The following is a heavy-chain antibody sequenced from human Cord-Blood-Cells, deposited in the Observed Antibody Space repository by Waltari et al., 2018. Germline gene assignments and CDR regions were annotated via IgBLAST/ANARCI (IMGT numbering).Heavy chain of an antibody. CDR1: GGSISSYY. Sequence: QVQLQESGPGLVKPSETLSLTCTVSGGSISSYYWSWIRQPPGTGLEWIGYIYYSGSTNYNPSLKSRVTISVDTSKNQFSLKLSSVTAADTAVYYCARVKFSSSSYYYYYYMDVWGKGTTVTVSS. CDR2: IYYSGST. V-gene: IGHV4-59*01. CDR3: ARVKFSSSSYYYYYYMDV. J-gene: IGHJ6*03. D-gene: IGHD6-6*01.